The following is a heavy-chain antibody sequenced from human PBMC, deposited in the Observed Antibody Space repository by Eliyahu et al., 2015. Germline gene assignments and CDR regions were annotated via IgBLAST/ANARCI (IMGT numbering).Heavy chain of an antibody. CDR1: GFPFSNYG. J-gene: IGHJ4*02. CDR2: FSSIASTTI. D-gene: IGHD3-3*01. V-gene: IGHV3-48*03. Sequence: EVQLVESGGGLVQPGGSXXLXXXASGFPFSNYGMNWVRQAPGKGLEWVSYFSSIASTTIYYADSVKGRFAISRDNAKNSLYLQMNSLRVEDTAIYYCARNVRGLYFDSWGQGTQVTVSS. CDR3: ARNVRGLYFDS.